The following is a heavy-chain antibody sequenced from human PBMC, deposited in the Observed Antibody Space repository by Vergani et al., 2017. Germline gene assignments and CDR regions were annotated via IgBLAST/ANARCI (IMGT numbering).Heavy chain of an antibody. J-gene: IGHJ4*02. V-gene: IGHV1-69*13. D-gene: IGHD3-22*01. CDR3: ARSSGYYSYYFDY. CDR1: GGTFSSNS. Sequence: QGQLAQSGAEVKKPGSSVKVSCKASGGTFSSNSISWVRQAPGQGLEWMGRIIPIFGTTSYVQKFQGRVTILGDESTSTAYMELSSLRSEDTAVYYCARSSGYYSYYFDYWGQGILVTVSS. CDR2: IIPIFGTT.